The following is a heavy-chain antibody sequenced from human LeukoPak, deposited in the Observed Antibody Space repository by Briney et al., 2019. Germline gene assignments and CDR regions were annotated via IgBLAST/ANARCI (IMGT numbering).Heavy chain of an antibody. CDR2: IIPIFGTA. V-gene: IGHV1-69*13. Sequence: GASVKVSCKASGGTFSSYAISWVRQAPGQGLEWMGGIIPIFGTANYAQKFQGRVTITADESTSTAYMELSSLRSEDTAVYYCARFPGGYYFTDYWGQGTLVTVSS. D-gene: IGHD3-22*01. CDR1: GGTFSSYA. CDR3: ARFPGGYYFTDY. J-gene: IGHJ4*02.